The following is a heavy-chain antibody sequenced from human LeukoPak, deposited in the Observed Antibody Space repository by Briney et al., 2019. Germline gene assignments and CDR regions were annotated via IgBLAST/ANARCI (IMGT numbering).Heavy chain of an antibody. V-gene: IGHV3-7*01. CDR2: IKQGGGEI. D-gene: IGHD1-26*01. Sequence: SGGSLRLSCVASGFTFSNYWMSWVRQAPGKGLEWVANIKQGGGEIYYVDSVKGRFTISRDNAKNSLYLQMNSLRAEDTGIYYCARDKVVGPTKFDNWGQGTLVTVS. J-gene: IGHJ4*02. CDR1: GFTFSNYW. CDR3: ARDKVVGPTKFDN.